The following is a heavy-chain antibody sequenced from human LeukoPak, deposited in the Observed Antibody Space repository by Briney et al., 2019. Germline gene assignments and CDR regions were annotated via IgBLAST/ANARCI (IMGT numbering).Heavy chain of an antibody. Sequence: PGGSLRLSCAASGFTVSSNYMSWVRQAPGKGLEWVSVIYSGGSTYYADSVKGRFTISRDNSKNTLYLQMNSLRAEDTAVYYCARKSGYSGYGSVYWGQGTLVTVSS. CDR1: GFTVSSNY. V-gene: IGHV3-66*01. J-gene: IGHJ4*02. CDR3: ARKSGYSGYGSVY. D-gene: IGHD5-12*01. CDR2: IYSGGST.